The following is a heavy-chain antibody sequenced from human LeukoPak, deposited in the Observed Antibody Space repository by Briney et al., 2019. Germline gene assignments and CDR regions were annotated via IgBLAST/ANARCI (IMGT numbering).Heavy chain of an antibody. Sequence: GGSLRLSCAASGFTFSSFWMTWVRQAPGKGLEWVANIKQDGSEEHYVDSVKGRFIIPRDNAKNSLYLQMNSLRAEDTAVYYCARDRGSGSYYSQDWGQGTLVTVSS. CDR1: GFTFSSFW. D-gene: IGHD3-10*01. CDR3: ARDRGSGSYYSQD. CDR2: IKQDGSEE. J-gene: IGHJ4*02. V-gene: IGHV3-7*01.